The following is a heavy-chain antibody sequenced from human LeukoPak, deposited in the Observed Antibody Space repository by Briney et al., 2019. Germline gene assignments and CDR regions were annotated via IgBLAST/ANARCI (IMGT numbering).Heavy chain of an antibody. Sequence: SETLSLTCTVSGGPIRSSYYYWGWIRQPPGKGLEWIGSIYDSGSTYYNPSLKSRVTISVDTSKNQFSLKLNSVTAADTAVYYCARGPSRWHQAWGQGTLVTVSS. CDR2: IYDSGST. CDR1: GGPIRSSYYY. CDR3: ARGPSRWHQA. D-gene: IGHD6-19*01. J-gene: IGHJ5*02. V-gene: IGHV4-39*01.